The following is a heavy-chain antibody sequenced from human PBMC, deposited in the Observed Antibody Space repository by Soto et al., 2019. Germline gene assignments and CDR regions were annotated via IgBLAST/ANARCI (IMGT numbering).Heavy chain of an antibody. D-gene: IGHD6-19*01. J-gene: IGHJ6*02. CDR1: GFTFSSYA. V-gene: IGHV3-23*01. CDR2: ISGSGGST. Sequence: GGSLRLSCAASGFTFSSYAMSWVRQAPGKGLEWVSAISGSGGSTYYADSVKGRFTISRDNSKNTLYLQMNSLRAEDTAVYYCAKSAVAGLYYYYGMDVWGQGTTVNVSS. CDR3: AKSAVAGLYYYYGMDV.